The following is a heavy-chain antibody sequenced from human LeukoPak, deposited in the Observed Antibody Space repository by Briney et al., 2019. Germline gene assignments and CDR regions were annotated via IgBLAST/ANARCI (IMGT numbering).Heavy chain of an antibody. CDR2: ISDSGNT. CDR1: GASINNSTYY. J-gene: IGHJ4*02. V-gene: IGHV4-39*01. D-gene: IGHD4-23*01. Sequence: SETLSLTCTVSGASINNSTYYWGWLRQPPGKGLEWIGTISDSGNTYFNPSLRSRVTISVDASKNQFSLKVTSVTAADTAVYYCARQGDGGRAYDHWGQGTLVTVSS. CDR3: ARQGDGGRAYDH.